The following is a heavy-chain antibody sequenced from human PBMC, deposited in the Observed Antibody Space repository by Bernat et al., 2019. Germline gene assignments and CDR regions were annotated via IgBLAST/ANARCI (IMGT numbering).Heavy chain of an antibody. Sequence: QVQLVESGGGVVQPGRSLRLSCAASGFTFSSYGMHWVRQAPGKGLEWVAVIWYDGSNKYYADSVKGRFTITRDNSKNTLYLQMNSLRAEDTAVYYCGRGGLTGAPWDLDYWGQGTLVTVSS. CDR3: GRGGLTGAPWDLDY. D-gene: IGHD1-26*01. J-gene: IGHJ4*02. CDR2: IWYDGSNK. CDR1: GFTFSSYG. V-gene: IGHV3-33*01.